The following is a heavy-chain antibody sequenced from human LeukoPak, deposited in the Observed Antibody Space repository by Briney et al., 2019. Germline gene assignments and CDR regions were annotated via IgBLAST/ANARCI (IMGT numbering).Heavy chain of an antibody. CDR1: GYSFTGYF. CDR2: INPSSGGT. CDR3: ARGAYYYGSGSYYNEGLDYSNY. V-gene: IGHV1-2*02. D-gene: IGHD3-10*01. Sequence: GASVKVSCKASGYSFTGYFMHWVRQAPGQGLEWMGWINPSSGGTNYALKFQGRVTMTRDTSISTAYMELSRLRSDDTAVYYCARGAYYYGSGSYYNEGLDYSNYWGQGTLVTVSS. J-gene: IGHJ4*02.